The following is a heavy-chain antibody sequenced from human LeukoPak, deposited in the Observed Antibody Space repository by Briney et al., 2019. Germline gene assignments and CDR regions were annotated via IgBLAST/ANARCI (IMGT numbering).Heavy chain of an antibody. D-gene: IGHD2-2*01. Sequence: GGSLRLSCAASGFTFSSYGMHWVRQAPGKGLEWVAFIRYDGSNKYYADSVKGRFTISRDNSKNTLYLQMNSLRAEDTAVYYCARMYCSSTSCYDDYWGQGTLVTVSS. CDR1: GFTFSSYG. CDR3: ARMYCSSTSCYDDY. V-gene: IGHV3-30*02. CDR2: IRYDGSNK. J-gene: IGHJ4*02.